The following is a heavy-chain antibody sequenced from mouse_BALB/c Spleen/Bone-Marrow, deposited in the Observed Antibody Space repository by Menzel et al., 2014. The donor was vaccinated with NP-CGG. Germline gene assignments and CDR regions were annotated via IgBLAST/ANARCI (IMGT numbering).Heavy chain of an antibody. V-gene: IGHV1-4*01. J-gene: IGHJ4*01. D-gene: IGHD2-1*01. CDR2: INPSSGYT. Sequence: QVQLQQSGAELARPGASVKMSCRASGYTFTTNTMHWVKQRPGQGLEWIGYINPSSGYTYYNQKFKDKATLTADKSSSAAYLQLSSLTSEDSAVYYCARVYGNYDAMDYWGQGTSVTVSS. CDR1: GYTFTTNT. CDR3: ARVYGNYDAMDY.